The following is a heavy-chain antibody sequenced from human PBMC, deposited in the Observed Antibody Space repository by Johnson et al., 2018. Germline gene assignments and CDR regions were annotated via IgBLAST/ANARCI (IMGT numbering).Heavy chain of an antibody. CDR2: ISYDGSNK. CDR3: ARGIYSGGYYLTYYYDGMDV. CDR1: GFTFSSYG. J-gene: IGHJ6*02. D-gene: IGHD1-26*01. Sequence: VQLVESGGGVVQPGRSLRLSCAASGFTFSSYGMHWVRQAPGKGLEWVAVISYDGSNKYYADSVKGRFTISRDNSKNTLYLQMNSLRAEDTAVYYCARGIYSGGYYLTYYYDGMDVWGQGTTVTVSS. V-gene: IGHV3-30*03.